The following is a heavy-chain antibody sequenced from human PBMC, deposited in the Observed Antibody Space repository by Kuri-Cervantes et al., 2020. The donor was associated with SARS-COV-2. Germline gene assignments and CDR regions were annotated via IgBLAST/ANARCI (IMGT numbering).Heavy chain of an antibody. D-gene: IGHD3-3*01. V-gene: IGHV4-30-4*08. Sequence: LRLSCAAYGGSFSDYYWSWIRQPPGKGLEWIGYIYYSGSTYYNPSPKSRVTISVDTSKNQFSLKLSSVTAADTAVYYCARAIPSRDFWSGYSQNYYYYMDVWGKGTTVTVSS. CDR3: ARAIPSRDFWSGYSQNYYYYMDV. CDR1: GGSFSDYY. J-gene: IGHJ6*03. CDR2: IYYSGST.